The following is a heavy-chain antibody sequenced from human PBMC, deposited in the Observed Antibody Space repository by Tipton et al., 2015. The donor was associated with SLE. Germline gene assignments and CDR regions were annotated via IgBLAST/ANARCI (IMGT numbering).Heavy chain of an antibody. J-gene: IGHJ3*02. CDR2: INSHSGAT. Sequence: QLVQSGVEVKKPGASVKVSCKASGYTFSDYYLYWVRQAPGQGLEWMGRINSHSGATTYAQKFQGRVTMTRDTSISTAYMELNSLRSDDTAVYYCARDRSFDDAFDIWGQGTLVTVSS. CDR1: GYTFSDYY. CDR3: ARDRSFDDAFDI. V-gene: IGHV1-2*06.